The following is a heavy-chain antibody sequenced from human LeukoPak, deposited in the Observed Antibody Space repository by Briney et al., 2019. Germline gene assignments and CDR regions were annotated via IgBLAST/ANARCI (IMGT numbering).Heavy chain of an antibody. V-gene: IGHV3-30*18. D-gene: IGHD2-15*01. Sequence: GGSLRLSCAASGFTFSSYGMHWVRQAPGKGLEWVAVISYDGSNKYYADSVKGRFTISRDNSKNTLYLQMNSLRAEDTAVYYCAKDFSGYDIGPSQPDYWGQGTLVTVSS. J-gene: IGHJ4*02. CDR1: GFTFSSYG. CDR2: ISYDGSNK. CDR3: AKDFSGYDIGPSQPDY.